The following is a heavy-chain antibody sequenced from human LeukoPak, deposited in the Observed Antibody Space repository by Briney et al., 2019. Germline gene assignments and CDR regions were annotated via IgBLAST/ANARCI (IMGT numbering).Heavy chain of an antibody. Sequence: GGYLRLSCADSGFTFSSYSMNWVRQAPGKGLVWVSSISSSSSYIYYADSVKGRFTISRDNAKNSLYLQMNSLRAEDTAVYYCARQGCVVVPAVPPGFDYWGQGTLVTVSS. J-gene: IGHJ4*02. CDR1: GFTFSSYS. CDR3: ARQGCVVVPAVPPGFDY. CDR2: ISSSSSYI. D-gene: IGHD2-2*01. V-gene: IGHV3-21*01.